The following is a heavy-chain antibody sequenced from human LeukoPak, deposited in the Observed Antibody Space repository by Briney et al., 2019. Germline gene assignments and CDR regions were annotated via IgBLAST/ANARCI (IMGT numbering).Heavy chain of an antibody. CDR1: GFTFDDYG. Sequence: GGSLRLSCAASGFTFDDYGMNWVRQAPGKGLEWVSGINWNGGSTGYADSVKGRFTISRDNAKNSLYLQMSSLRPEDTAFYSKDSRSFVGMTAQNWFDSWGQGTLVIVSS. CDR3: DSRSFVGMTAQNWFDS. V-gene: IGHV3-20*04. CDR2: INWNGGST. J-gene: IGHJ5*01. D-gene: IGHD2-21*02.